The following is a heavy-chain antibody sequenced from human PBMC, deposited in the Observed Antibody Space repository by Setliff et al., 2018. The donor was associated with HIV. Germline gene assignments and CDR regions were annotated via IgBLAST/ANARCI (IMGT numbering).Heavy chain of an antibody. D-gene: IGHD2-21*01. CDR1: GVSINRTDHY. J-gene: IGHJ5*02. Sequence: SSETLSLTCSVSGVSINRTDHYWGWIRQSPGKRLEWIGSVSQSGSTYYNPSLKSRITISVDRSKNLFSLKLISVTVADQGVYYCARVPVAGANWFDPWGLGTLVTVS. CDR3: ARVPVAGANWFDP. V-gene: IGHV4-39*01. CDR2: VSQSGST.